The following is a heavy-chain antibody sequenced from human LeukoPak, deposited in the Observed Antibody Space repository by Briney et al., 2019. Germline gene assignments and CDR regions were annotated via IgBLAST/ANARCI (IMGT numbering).Heavy chain of an antibody. Sequence: SGPTLVNPTQTLTLTCTSSGFSLSTSGVGVGWIRQPPGKALEWLALIYWNDDKRYSPSLKSRLTITKDTSKNQVVLTMTNMDPVDTATYYCARFTTMVRGVIQRDFDYWGQGTLVTVSS. CDR3: ARFTTMVRGVIQRDFDY. J-gene: IGHJ4*02. CDR2: IYWNDDK. D-gene: IGHD3-10*01. CDR1: GFSLSTSGVG. V-gene: IGHV2-5*01.